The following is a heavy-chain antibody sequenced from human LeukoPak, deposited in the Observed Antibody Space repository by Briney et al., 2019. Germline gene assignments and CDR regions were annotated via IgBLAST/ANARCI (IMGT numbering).Heavy chain of an antibody. V-gene: IGHV3-7*01. CDR2: TNRDGSEK. CDR1: EFTFNNYW. D-gene: IGHD6-19*01. Sequence: PGGSLRLSCAASEFTFNNYWMTWVRQTPGKGLEWVANTNRDGSEKYYADSLKGRFTISRDNSKNTLYLQMNSLRAEDTAVYYCARGYSSGWPFDYWGQGTLVTVSS. CDR3: ARGYSSGWPFDY. J-gene: IGHJ4*02.